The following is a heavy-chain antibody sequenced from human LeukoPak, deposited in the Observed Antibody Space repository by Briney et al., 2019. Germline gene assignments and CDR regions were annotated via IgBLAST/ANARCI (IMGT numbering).Heavy chain of an antibody. CDR3: ARDGGIAARSLDY. D-gene: IGHD6-6*01. CDR1: GGSISSYY. Sequence: SETLSLTCTVSGGSISSYYWSWIRQPPGKGLEWIGYIYYSGSTNYNPSLKSQVTISVDTSKNQFSLKLSSVTAADTAVYYCARDGGIAARSLDYWGQGTLVTVSS. CDR2: IYYSGST. J-gene: IGHJ4*02. V-gene: IGHV4-59*01.